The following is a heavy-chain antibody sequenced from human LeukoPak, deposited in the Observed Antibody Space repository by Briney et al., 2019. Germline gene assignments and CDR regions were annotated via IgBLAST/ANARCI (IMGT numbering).Heavy chain of an antibody. Sequence: SETLSLTCTVSGGSISSSSYYWGWIRQPPGKGLEWIGSIYYSGSTYYNPSLKSRVTISVDTSKNQFSLKLSSVTAADTAVYYCARDNYYYDSSGYYPWYFDYWGQGTLVTVSS. J-gene: IGHJ4*02. D-gene: IGHD3-22*01. V-gene: IGHV4-39*02. CDR2: IYYSGST. CDR3: ARDNYYYDSSGYYPWYFDY. CDR1: GGSISSSSYY.